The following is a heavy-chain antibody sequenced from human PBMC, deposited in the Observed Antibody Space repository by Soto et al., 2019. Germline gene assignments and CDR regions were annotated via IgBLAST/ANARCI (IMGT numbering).Heavy chain of an antibody. Sequence: EVQLVESGGGLVQPGGSRRLSCAVSGLTFSSSWMHWVRQAPGKGLVWVSRINNDGSDIVYADSVKGRFTFSRDNAKSTLYLQMNRLTVDDTAVYYCVRGSGGPETWGQGTLVTVSS. CDR2: INNDGSDI. V-gene: IGHV3-74*01. CDR3: VRGSGGPET. J-gene: IGHJ5*02. CDR1: GLTFSSSW.